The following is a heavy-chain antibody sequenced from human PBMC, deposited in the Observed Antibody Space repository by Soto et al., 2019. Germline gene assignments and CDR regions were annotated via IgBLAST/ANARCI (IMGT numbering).Heavy chain of an antibody. D-gene: IGHD4-17*01. CDR1: GVTVSNNF. V-gene: IGHV3-66*01. CDR3: ARNVPVTPLGY. J-gene: IGHJ4*02. CDR2: IYSGGGT. Sequence: EVQLVESGGDLVQPGGSLSLSFAASGVTVSNNFMSWVRQAPGKGLEWVSIIYSGGGTQYADSVKGRFTISRDNYKNTVYLQMNSLRVEDTAVYYCARNVPVTPLGYWGQGTLVTVSS.